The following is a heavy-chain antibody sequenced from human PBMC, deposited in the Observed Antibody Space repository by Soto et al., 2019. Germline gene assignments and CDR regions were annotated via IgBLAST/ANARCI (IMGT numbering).Heavy chain of an antibody. J-gene: IGHJ5*02. CDR3: ATGRFGELPPFDP. D-gene: IGHD3-10*01. CDR1: GGSISSSNW. V-gene: IGHV4-4*02. Sequence: QVQLQESGPGLVKPSGTLSLTCAVSGGSISSSNWWRWVRQPPGKGLEWIGEIYHGGSTNYNPSPKSRVIISVAKSKNHFPRKLSSVTAADPAVYYCATGRFGELPPFDPWGQGTLVSVSS. CDR2: IYHGGST.